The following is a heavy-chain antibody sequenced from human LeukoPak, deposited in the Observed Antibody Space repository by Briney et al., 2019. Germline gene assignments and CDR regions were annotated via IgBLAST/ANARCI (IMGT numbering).Heavy chain of an antibody. CDR3: ARIKQQLADY. CDR1: GDSVSSNSVA. V-gene: IGHV6-1*01. D-gene: IGHD6-13*01. J-gene: IGHJ4*02. CDR2: TYYRSKWYT. Sequence: SQTLSLTCAISGDSVSSNSVAWNWIRQSPSRDLEWLGRTYYRSKWYTDYAESVKSRITINPDTSKNQFSLQLNSVTPEDTAVYYCARIKQQLADYWGQGTLVTVSS.